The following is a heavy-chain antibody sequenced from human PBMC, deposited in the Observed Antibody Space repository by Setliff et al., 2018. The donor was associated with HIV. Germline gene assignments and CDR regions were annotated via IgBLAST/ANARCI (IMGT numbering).Heavy chain of an antibody. V-gene: IGHV1-3*01. CDR3: ARVLWELPQGDY. CDR1: GYTFSRYA. J-gene: IGHJ4*02. CDR2: INAGNGNT. D-gene: IGHD1-26*01. Sequence: ASVKVSCKASGYTFSRYAMHWVRQAPGQRLEWMGWINAGNGNTNYAQKLQGRVTMTTDTSTSTAYMELRSLRSDDTAVYYCARVLWELPQGDYWGQGTLVTVSS.